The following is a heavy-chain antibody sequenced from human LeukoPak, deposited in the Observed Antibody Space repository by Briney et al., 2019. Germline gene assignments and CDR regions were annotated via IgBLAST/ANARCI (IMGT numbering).Heavy chain of an antibody. Sequence: SETLSLTCTVSGGSISSYYWSWIRQPPGKGLECIGYIYYSGSTNYNPSLKSRVTISVDTSKNQFSLKLSSVTAADTAVYYCARVQTPSGSGSYSFDYWGQGTLVTVSS. D-gene: IGHD3-10*01. CDR2: IYYSGST. CDR1: GGSISSYY. V-gene: IGHV4-59*01. J-gene: IGHJ4*02. CDR3: ARVQTPSGSGSYSFDY.